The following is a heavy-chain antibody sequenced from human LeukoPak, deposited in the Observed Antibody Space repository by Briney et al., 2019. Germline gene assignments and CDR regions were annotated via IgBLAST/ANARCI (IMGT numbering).Heavy chain of an antibody. CDR3: ARGIAAAGTDY. Sequence: GSLRLSCAASGFTFSSYGMNWVRQAPGKGLEWVSSISSSSSYIYYADSVKGRFTISRDNAKNSLYLQMNSLRAEDTAVYYCARGIAAAGTDYWGQGTLVTVSS. CDR2: ISSSSSYI. D-gene: IGHD6-13*01. J-gene: IGHJ4*02. CDR1: GFTFSSYG. V-gene: IGHV3-21*01.